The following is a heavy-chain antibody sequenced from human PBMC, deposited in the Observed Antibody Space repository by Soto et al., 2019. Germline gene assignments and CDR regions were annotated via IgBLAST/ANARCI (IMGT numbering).Heavy chain of an antibody. CDR2: IIPIFGTA. CDR3: ARHFRDSSSWWFWFDP. CDR1: GGTFSSYA. V-gene: IGHV1-69*13. Sequence: ASVKVSCKASGGTFSSYAISWVRQAPGQGLEWMGGIIPIFGTANYAQKFQGRVTITADESTSTAYMELSSLRSEDTAVYYCARHFRDSSSWWFWFDPWGQGTLVTVSS. J-gene: IGHJ5*02. D-gene: IGHD6-13*01.